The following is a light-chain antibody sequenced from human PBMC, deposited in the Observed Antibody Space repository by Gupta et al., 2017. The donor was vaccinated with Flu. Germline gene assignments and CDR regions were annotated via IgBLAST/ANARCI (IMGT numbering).Light chain of an antibody. CDR1: SSDIGGYNA. J-gene: IGLJ2*01. Sequence: ITIACTGTSSDIGGYNAVSWYQQHPGKAPKLLIYEVSNRPSGVSNRFSGSKSGNTASLTISGLQAEDEADYYCSSYTSSSTLVVFGGGTKLTVL. CDR3: SSYTSSSTLVV. V-gene: IGLV2-14*01. CDR2: EVS.